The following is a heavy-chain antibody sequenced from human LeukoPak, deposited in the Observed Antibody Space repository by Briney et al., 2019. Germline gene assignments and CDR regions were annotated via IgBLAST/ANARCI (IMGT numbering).Heavy chain of an antibody. V-gene: IGHV3-48*01. CDR2: ITLSSSTI. CDR3: ARGGLRIAAAV. CDR1: GFTFSNYN. D-gene: IGHD6-13*01. Sequence: GGSLRLSCAASGFTFSNYNMNWVRQAPGKGLEWVSYITLSSSTIYYADSVKGRFTISRDNAKNSLSLQMNSLRAEDTAVYYCARGGLRIAAAVWGQGTLVTVSS. J-gene: IGHJ4*02.